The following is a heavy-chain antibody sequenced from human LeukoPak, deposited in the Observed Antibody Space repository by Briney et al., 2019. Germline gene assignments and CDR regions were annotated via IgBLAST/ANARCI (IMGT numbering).Heavy chain of an antibody. CDR1: GGSISSYY. CDR2: IYYSGST. CDR3: ATIERSGWYVSY. V-gene: IGHV4-59*01. J-gene: IGHJ4*02. Sequence: SETRSLTCTVSGGSISSYYWSWIRQPPGKGLEWIGYIYYSGSTNYNPSLKSRVTISVDTSKNQFSLKLSSVTAADTAVYYCATIERSGWYVSYWGQGTLVTVSS. D-gene: IGHD6-19*01.